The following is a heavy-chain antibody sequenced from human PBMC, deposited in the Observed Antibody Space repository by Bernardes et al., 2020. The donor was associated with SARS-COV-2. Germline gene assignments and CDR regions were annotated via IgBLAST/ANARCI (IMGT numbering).Heavy chain of an antibody. CDR2: IYPRDSDT. D-gene: IGHD3-10*01. Sequence: GESRKISCKGFGFSFTNYWIGWVRQMPGKGLEWMGSIYPRDSDTRYSPSFQGQVTISADKSITTAFLRWSSLKASDTAMYYCARLYFGSGDYYDYYNGTDVWGQGTTVTVSS. J-gene: IGHJ6*02. V-gene: IGHV5-51*01. CDR1: GFSFTNYW. CDR3: ARLYFGSGDYYDYYNGTDV.